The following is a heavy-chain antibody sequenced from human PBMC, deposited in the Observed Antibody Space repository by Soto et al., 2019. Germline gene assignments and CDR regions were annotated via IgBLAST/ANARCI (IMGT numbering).Heavy chain of an antibody. CDR1: GGSISSGGYY. V-gene: IGHV4-31*03. CDR2: IYYSGST. CDR3: ARVPTYGDYGPYYYYGMDV. D-gene: IGHD4-17*01. J-gene: IGHJ6*02. Sequence: SETLSLTCTVSGGSISSGGYYWSWIRQHPGKGLEWIGYIYYSGSTYYNPSLKSRVTISVDTSKNQFSLKLSSVTAAVTAVYYCARVPTYGDYGPYYYYGMDVWGQGTTVTVSS.